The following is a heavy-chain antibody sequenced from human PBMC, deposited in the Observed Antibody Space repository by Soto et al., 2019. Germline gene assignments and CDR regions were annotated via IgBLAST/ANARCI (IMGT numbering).Heavy chain of an antibody. CDR2: ISSSSSTI. CDR1: GFTFSSYS. CDR3: ARDAPPCSGGSCYSAY. V-gene: IGHV3-48*01. J-gene: IGHJ4*02. Sequence: GGSLRLSCAASGFTFSSYSMNWVRQAPGKGLEWVSYISSSSSTIYYADSVKGRFTISRDNAKNSLYLQMNSLRAEDTAVYYCARDAPPCSGGSCYSAYWGQGTLVTVSS. D-gene: IGHD2-15*01.